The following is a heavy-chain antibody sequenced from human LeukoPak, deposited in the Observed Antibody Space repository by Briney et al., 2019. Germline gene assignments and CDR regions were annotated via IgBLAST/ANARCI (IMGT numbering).Heavy chain of an antibody. Sequence: ASVKVSCKASGYTFTGYYMHWVRQAPGQGLEWMGRINPNSGGTNYAQKFQGRVTMTRDTSISTAYMELSRLRSDDTAVYYCAAPYYYGSSGYYYVKDAFDIWGQGTMVTVSS. CDR3: AAPYYYGSSGYYYVKDAFDI. V-gene: IGHV1-2*06. CDR1: GYTFTGYY. J-gene: IGHJ3*02. D-gene: IGHD3-22*01. CDR2: INPNSGGT.